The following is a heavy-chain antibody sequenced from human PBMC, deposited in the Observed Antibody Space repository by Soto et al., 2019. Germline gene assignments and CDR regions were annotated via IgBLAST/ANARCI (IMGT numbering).Heavy chain of an antibody. CDR2: INPSGGST. Sequence: VKVSCQASGYTFTSYYIHWVRQAPGQGLEWMGIINPSGGSTSYAQKFQGRVTMTRDTSTSTVYMELSSLRSEDTAVYYCARDLGEEAFDIWGQGTMVTVSS. D-gene: IGHD2-21*01. J-gene: IGHJ3*02. CDR3: ARDLGEEAFDI. CDR1: GYTFTSYY. V-gene: IGHV1-46*01.